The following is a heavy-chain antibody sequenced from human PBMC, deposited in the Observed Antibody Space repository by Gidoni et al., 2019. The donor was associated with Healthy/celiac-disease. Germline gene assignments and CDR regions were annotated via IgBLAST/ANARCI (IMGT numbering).Heavy chain of an antibody. CDR3: ARGLPPYYYGSGSYRTANWFDP. CDR2: INDRGST. Sequence: QVQLQQWGAGLLKPSETLSLTCAVYGGSFSGYYWSWIRQPPGKGLEWNGEINDRGSTNYNPSLKSRVTISVDTSKNQFSLRLSSVTAADTAVYYCARGLPPYYYGSGSYRTANWFDPWGQGTLVTVSS. J-gene: IGHJ5*02. D-gene: IGHD3-10*01. CDR1: GGSFSGYY. V-gene: IGHV4-34*01.